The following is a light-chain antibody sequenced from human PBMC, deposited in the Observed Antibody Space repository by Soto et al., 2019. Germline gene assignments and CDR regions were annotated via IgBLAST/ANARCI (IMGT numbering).Light chain of an antibody. J-gene: IGKJ1*01. CDR1: QTVRNNY. V-gene: IGKV3D-20*02. Sequence: EVVVTQSPGTLSLSPGERATLSCRASQTVRNNYLAWYQQKPGQAPRLLIYDASSRATGIPDRFSGSGSGTDFTLTISGLEPEDFAVYYCQQRSNWPPWTFGQGTKVDIK. CDR3: QQRSNWPPWT. CDR2: DAS.